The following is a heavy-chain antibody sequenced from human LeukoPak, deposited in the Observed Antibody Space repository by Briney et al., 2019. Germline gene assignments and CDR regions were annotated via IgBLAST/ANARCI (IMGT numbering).Heavy chain of an antibody. D-gene: IGHD6-19*01. J-gene: IGHJ4*02. V-gene: IGHV4-34*01. CDR1: GGSFSGYY. CDR2: INHSGST. CDR3: ARGPLAVAGTGDY. Sequence: SETLSLTCAVYGGSFSGYYWSWIRQPPGKGLEWIGEINHSGSTNYNPSLKSRVTISVGTSKNQFSLKLSSVTAADTAVYYCARGPLAVAGTGDYWGQGTLVTVSS.